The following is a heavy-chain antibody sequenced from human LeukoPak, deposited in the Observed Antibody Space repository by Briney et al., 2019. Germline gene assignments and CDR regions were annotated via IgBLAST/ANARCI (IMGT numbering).Heavy chain of an antibody. D-gene: IGHD5-12*01. V-gene: IGHV3-21*01. J-gene: IGHJ4*02. CDR3: ARDPMVATGFDY. CDR1: GFTFSSYS. Sequence: GGSLRLSCAASGFTFSSYSMNWVRQAPGKGLEWVSSITSSSSYIYYADSVKGRFTISRDNAKNSLYLQMNSLRAEDTALYYCARDPMVATGFDYWGQGTLVTVSS. CDR2: ITSSSSYI.